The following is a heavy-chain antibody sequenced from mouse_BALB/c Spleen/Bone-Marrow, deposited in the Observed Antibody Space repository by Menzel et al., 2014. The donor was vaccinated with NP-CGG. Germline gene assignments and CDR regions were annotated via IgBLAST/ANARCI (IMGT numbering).Heavy chain of an antibody. D-gene: IGHD2-10*02. Sequence: EVQLQQSGAELVKPGASVKLSCTASGFNIKDTYMHWVKQRPEQGLEWIGRIDPADGNTKYDPKFQGKATITADTSSNTAYLQLSSLTSEDTAVYYCARPGGYANYLAWLAYWGQETLVTVPA. V-gene: IGHV14-3*02. CDR1: GFNIKDTY. CDR3: ARPGGYANYLAWLAY. CDR2: IDPADGNT. J-gene: IGHJ3*01.